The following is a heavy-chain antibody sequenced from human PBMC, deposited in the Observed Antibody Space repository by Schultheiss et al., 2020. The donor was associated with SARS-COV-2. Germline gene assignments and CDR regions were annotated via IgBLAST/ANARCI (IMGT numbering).Heavy chain of an antibody. Sequence: GESLKISCAASGFTFRNYWMDWVRQAPGMGLQWVANIKQDGSVEHYVDSVRGRFIISRDNAKNTLDLQMNSLRVDDTAVYYCVKEGEEMGTSWGQGTLVTVSS. D-gene: IGHD5-24*01. CDR1: GFTFRNYW. V-gene: IGHV3-7*03. J-gene: IGHJ4*02. CDR2: IKQDGSVE. CDR3: VKEGEEMGTS.